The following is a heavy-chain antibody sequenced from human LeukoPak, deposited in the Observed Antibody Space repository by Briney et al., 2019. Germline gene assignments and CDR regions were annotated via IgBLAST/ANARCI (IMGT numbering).Heavy chain of an antibody. J-gene: IGHJ4*02. CDR1: GFTFSSYS. CDR2: ISSSSSYI. Sequence: GGSLRLSCAASGFTFSSYSMNWVRQAPGKGLEWVSSISSSSSYIYYADSVKGRFTISRDNAKNSLYLQMNSLRADDTAVYYCARGSTTDMLGTLWGQGTLVTVSS. V-gene: IGHV3-21*01. CDR3: ARGSTTDMLGTL. D-gene: IGHD1-7*01.